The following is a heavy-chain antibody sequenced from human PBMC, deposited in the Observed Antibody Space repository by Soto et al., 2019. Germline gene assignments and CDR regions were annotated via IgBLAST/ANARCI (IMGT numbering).Heavy chain of an antibody. Sequence: WETLSLTCTVSGGSISSYYWSWIRQPPGKGLEWISYIYFRGTTNYNPSLKSRVTMSADTSKNQFSLKLNSVTAADTAVYYCARMNYYDTSGYPFDYWGQGTMVTVSS. J-gene: IGHJ4*02. D-gene: IGHD3-22*01. CDR3: ARMNYYDTSGYPFDY. V-gene: IGHV4-59*01. CDR2: IYFRGTT. CDR1: GGSISSYY.